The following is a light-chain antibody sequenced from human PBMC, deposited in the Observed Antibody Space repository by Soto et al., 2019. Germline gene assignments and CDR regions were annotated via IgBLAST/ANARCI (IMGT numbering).Light chain of an antibody. J-gene: IGKJ1*01. CDR3: QQYYSYPRT. V-gene: IGKV1-8*01. Sequence: IEMTQSPSSLSASTGDRVTITCRASQGISSYLAWYRQKPGKAPKLLIYAASTLQSGVPSRFSGSGSGTDFTLTISCLQSEDFATYYCQQYYSYPRTFGQGTKVDIK. CDR1: QGISSY. CDR2: AAS.